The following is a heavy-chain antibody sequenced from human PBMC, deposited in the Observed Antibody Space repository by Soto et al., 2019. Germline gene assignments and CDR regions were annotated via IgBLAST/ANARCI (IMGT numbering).Heavy chain of an antibody. Sequence: SETXSLTWNFSGVAIPVYYVKWIRQPPGKGRECIGYVYFSGSTKYNPSLKSRVTILVDMSKNQFSLRLTSVTSADTAVYYCSRARGALHSTEHALDIRGHGPMVNV. CDR2: VYFSGST. CDR1: GVAIPVYY. V-gene: IGHV4-59*01. CDR3: SRARGALHSTEHALDI. J-gene: IGHJ3*02. D-gene: IGHD2-2*01.